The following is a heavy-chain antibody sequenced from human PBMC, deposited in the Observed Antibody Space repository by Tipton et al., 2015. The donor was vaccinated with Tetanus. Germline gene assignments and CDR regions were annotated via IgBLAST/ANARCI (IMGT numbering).Heavy chain of an antibody. V-gene: IGHV5-51*01. CDR3: ARHFGEMLYAPFRFDP. D-gene: IGHD3-3*01. J-gene: IGHJ5*02. CDR2: IYPGDSDT. Sequence: SLRLSCVASGFIVSSHYMSWVRQMPGKGLEWMGIIYPGDSDTRYSPSFQGQVTMSVDRSTATAYLQWGSLKASDTAIYYCARHFGEMLYAPFRFDPWGQGTLVTVSS. CDR1: GFIVSSHY.